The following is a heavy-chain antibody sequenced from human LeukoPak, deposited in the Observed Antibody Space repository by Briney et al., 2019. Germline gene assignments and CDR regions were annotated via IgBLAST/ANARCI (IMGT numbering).Heavy chain of an antibody. V-gene: IGHV4-61*01. CDR1: GGSVSSGSYY. J-gene: IGHJ4*02. Sequence: SETLSLTRTVSGGSVSSGSYYWSWIRQPPGKGLEWIGYIYYSGSTNYNPSLKSRVTISVDTSKNQFSLKLSSVTAADTAVYYCARTGGYSYGFLDYWGQGTLVTVSS. CDR3: ARTGGYSYGFLDY. D-gene: IGHD5-18*01. CDR2: IYYSGST.